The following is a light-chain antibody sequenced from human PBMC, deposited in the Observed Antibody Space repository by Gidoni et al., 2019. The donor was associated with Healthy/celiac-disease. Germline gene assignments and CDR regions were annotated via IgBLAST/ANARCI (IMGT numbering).Light chain of an antibody. Sequence: QSVLTQPPSVSEAPGQKVTISCSGSSSNIGNNYVSWYQQLPGTAPKLLIYDNTKRPSGIPDRFSGSKSGTSATLGITGLQTGDEADYYCGTWDSSLSAGREVFGGGTKLTVL. V-gene: IGLV1-51*01. J-gene: IGLJ2*01. CDR2: DNT. CDR1: SSNIGNNY. CDR3: GTWDSSLSAGREV.